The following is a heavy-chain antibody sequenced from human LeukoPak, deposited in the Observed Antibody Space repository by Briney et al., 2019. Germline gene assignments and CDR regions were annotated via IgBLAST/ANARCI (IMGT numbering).Heavy chain of an antibody. Sequence: GGALRLSCAAPVVTFRSDGMHAVCQAPRERLECVSVIWYKRSNKYYADSVKGRFTISRDNSKNTLYMQMNSLRAEDTAVYYCARDSGYSSSWYYYYYYMDVWGKGTTVTVSS. CDR1: VVTFRSDG. CDR3: ARDSGYSSSWYYYYYYMDV. J-gene: IGHJ6*03. D-gene: IGHD6-13*01. CDR2: IWYKRSNK. V-gene: IGHV3-33*01.